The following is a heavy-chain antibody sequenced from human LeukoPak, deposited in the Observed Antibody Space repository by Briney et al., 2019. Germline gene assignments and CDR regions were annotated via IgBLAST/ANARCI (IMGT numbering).Heavy chain of an antibody. CDR3: ARAELQLGRSLDY. J-gene: IGHJ4*02. V-gene: IGHV3-74*01. CDR2: IYTDGSTT. Sequence: PGGSLRLSCAASGFTFSSYWMHWVRQAPGKGLVWVSRIYTDGSTTNYADSVKGRFTISRDNAKNTLYLQMNSLRAEDTAVYFCARAELQLGRSLDYWGQGTLVTVSS. CDR1: GFTFSSYW. D-gene: IGHD6-13*01.